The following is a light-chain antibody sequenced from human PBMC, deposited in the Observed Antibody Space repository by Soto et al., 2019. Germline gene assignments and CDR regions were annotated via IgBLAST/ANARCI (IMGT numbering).Light chain of an antibody. CDR2: DAS. Sequence: DVQMTQSPSSLSASVGDRVTITCQASQDISNYLNWYQQKPGKAPKLLIYDASNLETGVPSRFSGSGSGTDFTFTISSLQPEDIATYYCQQYDNLFGQGTLLEI. J-gene: IGKJ5*01. CDR1: QDISNY. CDR3: QQYDNL. V-gene: IGKV1-33*01.